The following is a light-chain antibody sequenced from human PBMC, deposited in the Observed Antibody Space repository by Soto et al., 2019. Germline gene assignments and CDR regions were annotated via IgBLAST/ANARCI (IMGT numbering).Light chain of an antibody. J-gene: IGLJ3*02. CDR2: EVS. Sequence: QSALTQPRSVSGSPGQSVTISCTGTSSDVGAYNYVSWYRQHPGKAPKLVIYEVSNRPSGISSRFSGSKSGNTASLTISGLQAEDEADYYCSSYTQFSTVVFGGGTKLTVL. CDR3: SSYTQFSTVV. V-gene: IGLV2-14*01. CDR1: SSDVGAYNY.